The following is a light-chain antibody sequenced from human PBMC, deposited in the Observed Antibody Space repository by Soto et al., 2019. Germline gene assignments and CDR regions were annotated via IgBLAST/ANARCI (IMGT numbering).Light chain of an antibody. CDR2: AAS. J-gene: IGKJ1*01. CDR1: QGIRND. V-gene: IGKV1-6*01. CDR3: LQSSYYPWT. Sequence: IQMTNSPSARSASVLDRVSIACLASQGIRNDLGWYQQKPGKAPKLLIYAASSLQSGVPSRFSGSGSGTDFTLTISSLQPEDFTPYYCLQSSYYPWTFGQGTKVDI.